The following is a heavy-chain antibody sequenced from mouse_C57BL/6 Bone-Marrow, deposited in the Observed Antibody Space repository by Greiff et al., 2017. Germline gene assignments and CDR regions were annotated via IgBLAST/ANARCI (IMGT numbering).Heavy chain of an antibody. V-gene: IGHV1-64*01. CDR2: MHPNGGSP. CDR1: GYTFTNYW. Sequence: QVQLQQPGAELVKPGASVKLSCKASGYTFTNYWMHWVKQRPGQGLEWIGMMHPNGGSPDYNEKFKSEATLSVDKSSRKAYMELSRLTSEDSAVYYCARSYDYDDYTMDYWGQGTSVTVSS. J-gene: IGHJ4*01. D-gene: IGHD2-4*01. CDR3: ARSYDYDDYTMDY.